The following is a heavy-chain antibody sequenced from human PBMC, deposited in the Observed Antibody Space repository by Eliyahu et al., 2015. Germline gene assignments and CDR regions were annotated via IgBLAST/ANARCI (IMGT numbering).Heavy chain of an antibody. CDR1: GGXFRMYA. CDR2: IIPTFGTT. D-gene: IGHD2-2*01. V-gene: IGHV1-69*01. Sequence: QVQLVQSGAEVKKPGSSVKXSCKASGGXFRMYAVNWVRQAPGQGLEWLGGIIPTFGTTKYAQKFQGRVTITADDSTSTAYMXLSSLRSEDTAVYYCTRGFDIVVVPSSDDWFDPWGQGTLVTVSS. CDR3: TRGFDIVVVPSSDDWFDP. J-gene: IGHJ5*02.